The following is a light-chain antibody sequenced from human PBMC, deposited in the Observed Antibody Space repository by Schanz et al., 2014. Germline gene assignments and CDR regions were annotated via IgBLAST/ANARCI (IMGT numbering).Light chain of an antibody. V-gene: IGKV3-20*01. Sequence: EIVLTQSPGTLSLSPGERATLSCKASQSISGYDLAWYQQKPGQAPRLLIYGAFDRATGIPDRFSGSGSGTVFTLTIDSLQSEDFAVYYCQQFNKWPPTFGPGTKVEIK. CDR1: QSISGYD. J-gene: IGKJ1*01. CDR3: QQFNKWPPT. CDR2: GAF.